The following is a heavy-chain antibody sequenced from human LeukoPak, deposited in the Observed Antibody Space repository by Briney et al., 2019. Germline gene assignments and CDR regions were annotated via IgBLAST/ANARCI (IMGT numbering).Heavy chain of an antibody. V-gene: IGHV1-18*04. J-gene: IGHJ6*03. CDR3: ARDGLRYFDWLLSARYYYYMDV. CDR2: ISAYNGNT. CDR1: GYRFTGYY. D-gene: IGHD3-9*01. Sequence: ASVKVSCKASGYRFTGYYIHWVRQAPGQGLEWMGWISAYNGNTNYAQKLQGRVTMTTDTSTSTAYMELRSLRSDDTAVYYCARDGLRYFDWLLSARYYYYMDVWGKGTTVTISS.